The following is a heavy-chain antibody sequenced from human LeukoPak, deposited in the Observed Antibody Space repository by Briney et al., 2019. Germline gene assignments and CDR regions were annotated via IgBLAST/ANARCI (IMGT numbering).Heavy chain of an antibody. CDR1: GFTFSSYS. D-gene: IGHD2-8*01. CDR3: ARDACTNGVCPWGV. V-gene: IGHV3-21*01. J-gene: IGHJ6*04. Sequence: GGSLRLSCAASGFTFSSYSMNWVRQAPGKGLEWVSSISSSSSYIYYADSVKGRFTISRDNAKNSLYLQMNSLRAEDTAVYYCARDACTNGVCPWGVWGKGTTVTVSS. CDR2: ISSSSSYI.